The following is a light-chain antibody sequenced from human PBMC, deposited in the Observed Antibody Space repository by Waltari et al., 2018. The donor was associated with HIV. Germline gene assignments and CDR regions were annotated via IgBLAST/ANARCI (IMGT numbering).Light chain of an antibody. J-gene: IGLJ3*02. V-gene: IGLV3-21*04. Sequence: SYVLTQPPSVSVAPGKPARITCGGNHIGSKSVHWYQQKPGQAPVLVIYYDSDRPSGIPERFSGSNSGNTATLTISRVEAGDEADYYCQVWGSSSDPWVFGGGTKLTVL. CDR2: YDS. CDR3: QVWGSSSDPWV. CDR1: HIGSKS.